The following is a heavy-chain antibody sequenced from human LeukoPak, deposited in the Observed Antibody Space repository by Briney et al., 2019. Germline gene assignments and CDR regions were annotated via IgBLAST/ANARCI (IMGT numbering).Heavy chain of an antibody. Sequence: PSETLSLTCTVSGGSISSYYWSWIRQPPGKGLEWIGYIYYSGSTNYNPSLKSRVTISVDTSKNQFSLKLSSVTAADTAVYYCARLGYYDILTGYQPYYFDYWGQGTLVTVSS. CDR1: GGSISSYY. D-gene: IGHD3-9*01. CDR3: ARLGYYDILTGYQPYYFDY. V-gene: IGHV4-59*01. CDR2: IYYSGST. J-gene: IGHJ4*02.